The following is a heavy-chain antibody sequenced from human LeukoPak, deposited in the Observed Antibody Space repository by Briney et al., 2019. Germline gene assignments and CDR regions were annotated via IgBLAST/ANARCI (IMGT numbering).Heavy chain of an antibody. Sequence: GGSLRLSCAASGFTFSSYSFNWVRQAPGKGLEWVSSINTVASYIYYADSVRGRFTISRDNAENSLWLQMNGLRAEHSAVYYCARLRRNSDRSGFYYYYDNWGQGTLVTVSS. V-gene: IGHV3-21*01. CDR3: ARLRRNSDRSGFYYYYDN. CDR2: INTVASYI. D-gene: IGHD3-22*01. CDR1: GFTFSSYS. J-gene: IGHJ4*02.